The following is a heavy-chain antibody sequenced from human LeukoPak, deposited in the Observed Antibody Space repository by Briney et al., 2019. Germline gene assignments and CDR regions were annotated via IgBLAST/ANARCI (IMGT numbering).Heavy chain of an antibody. Sequence: GGSLRLSCAASGFTFSNYWMHWVRHAPGKGLVWVTRIYSDGITTTYADSVKGRFTISRDNARNTLYLQMNSLTAEDTAVYYCARDRYYGMDVWGQGTTVTVSS. CDR2: IYSDGITT. V-gene: IGHV3-74*01. CDR3: ARDRYYGMDV. J-gene: IGHJ6*02. CDR1: GFTFSNYW.